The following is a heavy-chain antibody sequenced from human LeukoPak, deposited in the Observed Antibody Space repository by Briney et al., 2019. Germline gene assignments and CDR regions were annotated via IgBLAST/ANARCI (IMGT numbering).Heavy chain of an antibody. CDR1: GFTFSSYG. D-gene: IGHD1-1*01. V-gene: IGHV3-30*18. J-gene: IGHJ3*02. Sequence: PGRSLRLSCAASGFTFSSYGMHWVRQAPGKGLEWVAVISYDGSNKYYADSVKGRFTISRDNSKNTLYLQMNSLRADDTAVYYCANLDDAFGIWGQGTMVTVSS. CDR2: ISYDGSNK. CDR3: ANLDDAFGI.